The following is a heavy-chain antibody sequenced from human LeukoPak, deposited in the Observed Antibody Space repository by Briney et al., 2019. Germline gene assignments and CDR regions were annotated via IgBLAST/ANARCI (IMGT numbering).Heavy chain of an antibody. Sequence: GGSLRLSCAASGFTFSSYEMNWVRQAPGKGLEGVSYISSSGSTIYYADSVKGRFTISRDNAKNSLYLQMNSLRAEDTAVYYCARVFYYYYYMDVWGKGTTVTISS. CDR3: ARVFYYYYYMDV. CDR1: GFTFSSYE. CDR2: ISSSGSTI. J-gene: IGHJ6*03. V-gene: IGHV3-48*03.